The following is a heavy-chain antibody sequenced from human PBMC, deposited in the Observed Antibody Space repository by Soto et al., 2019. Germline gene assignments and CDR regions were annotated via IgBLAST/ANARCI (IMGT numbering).Heavy chain of an antibody. Sequence: GASVKVSCKASGYTFTSYGISWVRQAPGQGLEWMGWISAYNGNTNYAQKLQGRVTMTTDTSTSTAYMELRSLRSDDTAVYYCARDVRQIEYSSSDAFDIWGQGTMVTGSS. CDR1: GYTFTSYG. J-gene: IGHJ3*02. D-gene: IGHD6-6*01. V-gene: IGHV1-18*01. CDR3: ARDVRQIEYSSSDAFDI. CDR2: ISAYNGNT.